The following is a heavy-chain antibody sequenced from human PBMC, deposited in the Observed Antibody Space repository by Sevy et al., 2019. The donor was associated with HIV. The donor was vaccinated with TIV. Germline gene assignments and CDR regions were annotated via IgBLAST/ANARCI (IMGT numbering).Heavy chain of an antibody. Sequence: GGSLRLSCAASGFAFSSYTVHWVRQAPDKGLEWVAPISYDESIEYYADSVRGRFTISRDTSESTLYLQMSSLRAEDTAVYYCAREGNYGDSGDAFDIWGQGTLVTVSS. CDR2: ISYDESIE. D-gene: IGHD4-17*01. CDR1: GFAFSSYT. V-gene: IGHV3-30*14. J-gene: IGHJ3*02. CDR3: AREGNYGDSGDAFDI.